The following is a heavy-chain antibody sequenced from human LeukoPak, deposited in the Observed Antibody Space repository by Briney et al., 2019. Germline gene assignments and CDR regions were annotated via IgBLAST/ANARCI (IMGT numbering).Heavy chain of an antibody. CDR1: GFTFSSYA. Sequence: GGSLRLSCAASGFTFSSYAMNWVRQAPGKGLEWVSGISGSAGSTYYADSVKGRFTISRDNSKNTLYLQMNSLRAEDTAVYYCARVSPVTTPLYYFDYWGQGTLVTVSS. CDR3: ARVSPVTTPLYYFDY. D-gene: IGHD4-17*01. J-gene: IGHJ4*02. V-gene: IGHV3-23*01. CDR2: ISGSAGST.